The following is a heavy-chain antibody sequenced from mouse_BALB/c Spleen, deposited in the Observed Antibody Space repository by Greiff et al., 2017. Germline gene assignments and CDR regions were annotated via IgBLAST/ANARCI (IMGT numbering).Heavy chain of an antibody. D-gene: IGHD2-14*01. CDR3: LGGRSYDGFAY. J-gene: IGHJ3*01. V-gene: IGHV14-3*02. Sequence: VQLQQSGAELVKPGASVKLSCTASGFNIKDTYMHWVKQRPEQGLEWIGRIDPANGNTKYDPKFQGKATITADTSSNTTYLQLSSLTSEDTAVYYCLGGRSYDGFAYWGQGTLVTVSA. CDR1: GFNIKDTY. CDR2: IDPANGNT.